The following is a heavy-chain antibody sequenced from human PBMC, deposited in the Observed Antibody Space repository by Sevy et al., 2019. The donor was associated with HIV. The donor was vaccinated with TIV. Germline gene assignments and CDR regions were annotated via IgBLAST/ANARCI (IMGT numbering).Heavy chain of an antibody. Sequence: ASVKVSCKISGYTFTTYRITWVRQAPGQGLEWMGWTSPHNGDTDYAQKLQDRITMITDTSTTTVYMELTSLRSDDTAVYYCARAYCSGGRCYSLAYWGQGTLVTVSS. J-gene: IGHJ4*02. CDR2: TSPHNGDT. D-gene: IGHD2-15*01. V-gene: IGHV1-18*01. CDR3: ARAYCSGGRCYSLAY. CDR1: GYTFTTYR.